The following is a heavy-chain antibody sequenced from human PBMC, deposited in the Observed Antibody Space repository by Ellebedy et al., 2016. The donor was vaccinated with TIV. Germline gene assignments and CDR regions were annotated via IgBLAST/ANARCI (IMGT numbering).Heavy chain of an antibody. CDR3: AASAEVPGWIEN. CDR1: GGSINTRNSS. V-gene: IGHV4-39*02. D-gene: IGHD6-19*01. Sequence: MPGGSLRLSCTVSGGSINTRNSSWGWIRQPPGKGLEWIATFYYNGSTHYAPSLKSRVTISVDTPKNHFSLRLNSVTATDTSVYYGAASAEVPGWIENWGQGILVTVAS. J-gene: IGHJ4*02. CDR2: FYYNGST.